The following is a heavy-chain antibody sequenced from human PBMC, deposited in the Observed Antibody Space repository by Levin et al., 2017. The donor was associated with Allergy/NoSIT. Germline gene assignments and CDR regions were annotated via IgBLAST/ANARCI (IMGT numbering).Heavy chain of an antibody. CDR1: GFTFSSYA. D-gene: IGHD3-10*01. J-gene: IGHJ4*02. V-gene: IGHV3-23*01. Sequence: SCAASGFTFSSYAMSWVRQAPGKGLEWVSAISGSGGSTYYADSVKGRFTISRDNSKNTLYLQMNSLRAEDTAVYYCAKDRLVRGVITLYFDYWGQGTLVTVSS. CDR2: ISGSGGST. CDR3: AKDRLVRGVITLYFDY.